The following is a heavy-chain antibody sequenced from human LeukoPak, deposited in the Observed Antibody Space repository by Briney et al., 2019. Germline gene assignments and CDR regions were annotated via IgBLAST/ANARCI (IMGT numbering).Heavy chain of an antibody. V-gene: IGHV4-59*01. Sequence: SETLSLTCTVSVDSMSNYAWSWVRQPPGRGLEWIGYIYYSGRTTYNPSLKSRVTISVDTSKNQFSLKLSSVTAADTAVYYCARESGDAFDIWGQGTMVTVSS. CDR1: VDSMSNYA. CDR2: IYYSGRT. J-gene: IGHJ3*02. CDR3: ARESGDAFDI.